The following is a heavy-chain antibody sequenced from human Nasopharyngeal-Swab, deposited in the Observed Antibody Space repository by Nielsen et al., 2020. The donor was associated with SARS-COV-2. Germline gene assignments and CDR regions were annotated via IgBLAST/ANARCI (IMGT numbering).Heavy chain of an antibody. CDR1: GGTFSSYA. CDR2: IIPILGIA. Sequence: SVKVSCKASGGTFSSYAISWVRQAPGQGLEWMGRIIPILGIANYAQKFQGRVTITADKSTSTAYMELSSLRSEDTALYYCARERMVRGQISTYGMDVWGQGTTVTVSS. D-gene: IGHD3-10*01. CDR3: ARERMVRGQISTYGMDV. J-gene: IGHJ6*02. V-gene: IGHV1-69*04.